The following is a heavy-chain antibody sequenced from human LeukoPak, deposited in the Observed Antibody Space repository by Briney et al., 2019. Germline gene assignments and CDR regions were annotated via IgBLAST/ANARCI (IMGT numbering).Heavy chain of an antibody. Sequence: SETLSLTCTVSGGSISNGVYYCSWIRQHPGKGLEWIGYIYYSGSTYYSPSLKSRLTMSVDTSKNQFSLKLSSVTAADTAVYYCARDSGYSSPEWGQGILVTVSS. V-gene: IGHV4-31*03. CDR1: GGSISNGVYY. CDR2: IYYSGST. J-gene: IGHJ4*02. D-gene: IGHD5-18*01. CDR3: ARDSGYSSPE.